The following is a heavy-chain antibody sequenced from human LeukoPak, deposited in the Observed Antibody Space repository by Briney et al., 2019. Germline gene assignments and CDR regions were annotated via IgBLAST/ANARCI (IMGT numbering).Heavy chain of an antibody. D-gene: IGHD2-15*01. J-gene: IGHJ6*02. V-gene: IGHV4-59*01. CDR1: GGSMSSYY. CDR2: IYYSGST. Sequence: SETLSLTCTVSGGSMSSYYWSWIRQPPGKGLEWIGYIYYSGSTNYNPSLESRVTISVDTSKNQFSLKLSSVTAADTAVYYCARVPDRWSVYYYGMDVWGQGTTVTVSS. CDR3: ARVPDRWSVYYYGMDV.